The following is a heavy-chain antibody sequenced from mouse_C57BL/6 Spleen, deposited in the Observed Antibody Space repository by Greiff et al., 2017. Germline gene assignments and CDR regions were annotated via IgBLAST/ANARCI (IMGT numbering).Heavy chain of an antibody. J-gene: IGHJ4*01. D-gene: IGHD6-5*01. CDR3: AREGPIYAMDY. V-gene: IGHV8-12*01. Sequence: QVTLKVCGPGILQSSQTLSLTCSFSGFSLSTSGMGVSWIRQPSGKGLEWLAHIYWDDDKRYNPSLKSRLTISKDTSRNQVFLKITSVDTADTATYYCAREGPIYAMDYWGQGTSVTVSS. CDR1: GFSLSTSGMG. CDR2: IYWDDDK.